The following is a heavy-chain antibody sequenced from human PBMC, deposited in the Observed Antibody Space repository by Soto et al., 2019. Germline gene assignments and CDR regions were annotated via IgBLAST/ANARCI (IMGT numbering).Heavy chain of an antibody. CDR1: GFTFSSYA. Sequence: PGGSLRLSCSASGFTFSSYAMHWVRQAPGKGLEYVSAISSNGGSTYYADSVKGRFTISRDNSKNTLYLQMSSLRAEDTAVYYCVKGSYDSSGYYNDAFDIWGQGTMVAVSS. J-gene: IGHJ3*02. V-gene: IGHV3-64D*06. CDR2: ISSNGGST. D-gene: IGHD3-22*01. CDR3: VKGSYDSSGYYNDAFDI.